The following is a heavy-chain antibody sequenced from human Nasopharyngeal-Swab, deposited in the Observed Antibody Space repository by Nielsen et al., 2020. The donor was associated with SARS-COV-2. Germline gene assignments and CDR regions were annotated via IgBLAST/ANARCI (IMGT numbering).Heavy chain of an antibody. CDR2: IKQDGSEK. CDR1: GFTFSSYW. Sequence: GESLKISCAASGFTFSSYWMSWVRQAPGKGLEWVANIKQDGSEKYYVDSVKGRFTISRDNAKNSLYLQMNSLRAEDTAVYYCARVFLGDYSADYWGQGTLVTVSS. J-gene: IGHJ4*02. V-gene: IGHV3-7*01. D-gene: IGHD4-17*01. CDR3: ARVFLGDYSADY.